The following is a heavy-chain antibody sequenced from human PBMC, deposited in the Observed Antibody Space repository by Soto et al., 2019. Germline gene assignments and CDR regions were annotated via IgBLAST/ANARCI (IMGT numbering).Heavy chain of an antibody. J-gene: IGHJ5*02. CDR2: IYYSGST. V-gene: IGHV4-59*01. Sequence: QVQLQESGPGLVKPSETLSLTCTVSGGSISSYYWSWIRQPPGKGLEWIGYIYYSGSTNYNPSLKSRVTISVDTSKNQFSLKLSSVTAADTAVYYCARWMGPPFDIVVVPAAKVGWFDPWGQGTLVTVSS. CDR3: ARWMGPPFDIVVVPAAKVGWFDP. CDR1: GGSISSYY. D-gene: IGHD2-2*01.